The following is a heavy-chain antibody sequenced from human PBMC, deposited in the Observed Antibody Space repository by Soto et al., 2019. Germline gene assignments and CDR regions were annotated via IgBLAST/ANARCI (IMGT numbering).Heavy chain of an antibody. Sequence: EVQMLESGGGLVKPGRSLRLSCVVSGFSISNYGMTWVRQAPGKGLEWVSTIRGSDGSTYYPDSVKGRFSISRDNSKNTLYLHMNRLRAEDTATYYCAKDVNYDMLAGYYYYWVQGTLVTVSS. CDR3: AKDVNYDMLAGYYYY. CDR2: IRGSDGST. J-gene: IGHJ4*02. CDR1: GFSISNYG. D-gene: IGHD3-9*01. V-gene: IGHV3-23*01.